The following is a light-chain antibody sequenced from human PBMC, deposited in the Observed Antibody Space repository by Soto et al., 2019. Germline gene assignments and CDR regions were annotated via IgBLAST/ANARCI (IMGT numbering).Light chain of an antibody. CDR2: GAS. CDR1: QSVSTRY. Sequence: EIVLTQSPGTLSLSPGERATLSCRASQSVSTRYLAWYRQKPGQAPRLLIYGASSRATGIPDRLSGSGSGTDFTLSISRLEPEDSAVYYCQQYGSSPRYTFGQGTKLEIK. CDR3: QQYGSSPRYT. V-gene: IGKV3-20*01. J-gene: IGKJ2*01.